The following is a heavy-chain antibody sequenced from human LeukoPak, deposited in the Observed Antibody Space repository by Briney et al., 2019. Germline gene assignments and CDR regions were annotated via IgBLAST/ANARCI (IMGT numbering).Heavy chain of an antibody. Sequence: SETLSLTCAVSGGSISSGGYSWSWIRQPPGKGLEWIGYIYHSGSTYYNPSLKTQVTISVDRSKNQFSLKLSSVTAADTAVYYCAREVQGGSGYRYWGQGTLVTVSS. D-gene: IGHD3-22*01. CDR2: IYHSGST. CDR1: GGSISSGGYS. J-gene: IGHJ4*02. CDR3: AREVQGGSGYRY. V-gene: IGHV4-30-2*01.